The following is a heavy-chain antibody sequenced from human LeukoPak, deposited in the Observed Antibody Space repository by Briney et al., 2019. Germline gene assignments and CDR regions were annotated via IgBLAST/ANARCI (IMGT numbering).Heavy chain of an antibody. CDR2: IYYSGST. J-gene: IGHJ4*02. V-gene: IGHV4-59*01. Sequence: PSETLSLTCTVSGGSISSYYWSWIRQPPGKGLEWIGYIYYSGSTNYNPSLKSRVTISVDTSKNQFSLKLSSVTAADTAVCYCARGSPTMVRGVIPYYFDYWGQGTLVTVSS. CDR1: GGSISSYY. CDR3: ARGSPTMVRGVIPYYFDY. D-gene: IGHD3-10*01.